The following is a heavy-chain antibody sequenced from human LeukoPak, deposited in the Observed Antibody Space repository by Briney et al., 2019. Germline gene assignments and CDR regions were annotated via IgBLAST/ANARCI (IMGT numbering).Heavy chain of an antibody. CDR1: GASTSSSF. CDR3: ARLWSGVKTFDY. D-gene: IGHD3-10*01. CDR2: INYRGET. V-gene: IGHV4-59*08. J-gene: IGHJ4*02. Sequence: PSETLSLTCTVSGASTSSSFWSWIRQSPGKGLEWIGYINYRGETSQNPSLESRVSMSVDTSKNQISLQLTSVTAADTAVYYCARLWSGVKTFDYWGQGTLVTVSS.